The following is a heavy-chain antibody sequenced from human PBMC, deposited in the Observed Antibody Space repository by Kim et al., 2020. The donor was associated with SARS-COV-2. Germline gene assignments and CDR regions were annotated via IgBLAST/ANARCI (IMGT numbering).Heavy chain of an antibody. CDR1: GGSISSYY. V-gene: IGHV4-59*01. CDR3: ARATGGGLADY. D-gene: IGHD3-16*01. CDR2: IYYSGST. Sequence: SETLSLTCIVSGGSISSYYWSWIRQPPGKGLEWIGYIYYSGSTNYNPSLKSRVTISVDASKNQFSLKLTSVTAADTALYYCARATGGGLADYWGQGTLATVSS. J-gene: IGHJ4*02.